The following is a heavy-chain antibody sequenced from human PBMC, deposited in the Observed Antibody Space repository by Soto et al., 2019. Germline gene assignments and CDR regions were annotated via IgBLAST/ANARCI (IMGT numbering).Heavy chain of an antibody. CDR3: ARLLSDLGYCSGGSCYGWFDP. CDR1: GGSISSSNW. CDR2: IYHSGST. V-gene: IGHV4-4*02. Sequence: SETLSLTCAVSGGSISSSNWWSWVRQPPGKGLEWIGEIYHSGSTNYNPSLKSRVTISVDKSKNQFSLKLSSVTAADTAVYYCARLLSDLGYCSGGSCYGWFDPWGQGTLVTVSS. J-gene: IGHJ5*02. D-gene: IGHD2-15*01.